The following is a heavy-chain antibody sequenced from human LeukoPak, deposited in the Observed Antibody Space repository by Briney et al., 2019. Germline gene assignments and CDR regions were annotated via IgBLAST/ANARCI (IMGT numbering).Heavy chain of an antibody. J-gene: IGHJ4*02. D-gene: IGHD5-24*01. V-gene: IGHV3-33*01. CDR3: ARGSVRDGYNSDYFDF. CDR1: GFTFNTYG. CDR2: IWYDGSNE. Sequence: GGSLRLSCAASGFTFNTYGMHWVRQAPGKGLEWVAGIWYDGSNEFYSDSVKGRFTISRHNSKNTLYLQMSSLRAEDTAVYYCARGSVRDGYNSDYFDFWGEGTPVSVSS.